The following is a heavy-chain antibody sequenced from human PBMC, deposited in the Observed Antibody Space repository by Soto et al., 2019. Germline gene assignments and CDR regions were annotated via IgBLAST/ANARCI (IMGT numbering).Heavy chain of an antibody. CDR2: IIPILGIA. J-gene: IGHJ3*02. CDR3: ARIGGLDAFDT. V-gene: IGHV1-69*02. D-gene: IGHD3-16*01. CDR1: GGTFSSYT. Sequence: SVKVSCKASGGTFSSYTISWVRQAPGQGLEWMGRIIPILGIANYAQKFQGRVTITADKSTSTAYMELSSLRSEDTAVYYCARIGGLDAFDTWGLGTMVTVSS.